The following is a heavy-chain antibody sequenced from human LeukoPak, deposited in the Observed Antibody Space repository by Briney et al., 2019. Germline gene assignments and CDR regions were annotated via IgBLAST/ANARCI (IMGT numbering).Heavy chain of an antibody. D-gene: IGHD5-12*01. V-gene: IGHV3-30*04. CDR3: ASDSGYDHHGLFDY. CDR1: GFIFSDYA. J-gene: IGHJ4*02. Sequence: GGSLRLSCAASGFIFSDYAMHWVRQAPGKGLEWVAVISYDGTNKNYADSVKGRFTISRDNSKNTLYLQMNSLRAEDTAVYYCASDSGYDHHGLFDYWGQGTLVTASS. CDR2: ISYDGTNK.